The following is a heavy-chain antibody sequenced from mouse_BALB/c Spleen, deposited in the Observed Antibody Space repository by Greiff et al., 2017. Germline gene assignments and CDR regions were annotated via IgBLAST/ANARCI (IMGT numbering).Heavy chain of an antibody. CDR3: ARDYYGSLSYAMDY. CDR2: ISSGGST. V-gene: IGHV5-6-5*01. J-gene: IGHJ4*01. Sequence: EVMLVESGGGLVKPGGSLKLSCAASGFTFSSYAMSWVRQTPEKRLEWVASISSGGSTYYPDSVKGRFTISRDNARNILYLQMSSLRSEDTAMYYCARDYYGSLSYAMDYWGQGTSVTVSS. CDR1: GFTFSSYA. D-gene: IGHD1-1*01.